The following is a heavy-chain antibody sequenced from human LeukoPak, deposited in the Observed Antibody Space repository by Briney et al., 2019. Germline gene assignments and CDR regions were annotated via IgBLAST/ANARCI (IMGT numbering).Heavy chain of an antibody. Sequence: GGSLRLSCTASGFTLSSYWMSWVRQAPGKGLEWVANIKEDGSEKYYVDSVKGRFTISRDNPKNSLSLQMNSLRVEDTAVFYCAKERWGSSGPFDLWGQGTLVTVSS. CDR3: AKERWGSSGPFDL. J-gene: IGHJ4*02. CDR1: GFTLSSYW. CDR2: IKEDGSEK. D-gene: IGHD6-19*01. V-gene: IGHV3-7*01.